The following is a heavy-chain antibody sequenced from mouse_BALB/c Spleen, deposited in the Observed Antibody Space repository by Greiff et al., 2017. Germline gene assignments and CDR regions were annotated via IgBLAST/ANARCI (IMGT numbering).Heavy chain of an antibody. V-gene: IGHV5-17*02. D-gene: IGHD4-1*01. CDR1: GFTFSSFG. J-gene: IGHJ1*01. Sequence: EVQGVESGGGLVQPGGSRKLSCAASGFTFSSFGMHWVRQAPEKGLEWVAYISSGSSTIYYADTVKGRFTISRDNPKNTLFLQMTSLRSEDTAMYYCARLTGRGYFDVWGAGTTVTVSS. CDR2: ISSGSSTI. CDR3: ARLTGRGYFDV.